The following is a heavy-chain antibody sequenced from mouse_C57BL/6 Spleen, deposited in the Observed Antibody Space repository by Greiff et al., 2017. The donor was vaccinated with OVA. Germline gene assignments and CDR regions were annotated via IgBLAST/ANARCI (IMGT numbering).Heavy chain of an antibody. D-gene: IGHD1-1*01. V-gene: IGHV3-6*01. CDR2: ISYDGSN. J-gene: IGHJ2*01. Sequence: DVKLQESGPGLVKPSQSLSLTCSVTGYSITSGYYWNWIRQFPGNKLEWMGYISYDGSNNYNPSLKNRISITRDTSKNQFFLKLNSVTTEDTATYYCAREDGSTPFDYWGQGTTLTGSS. CDR3: AREDGSTPFDY. CDR1: GYSITSGYY.